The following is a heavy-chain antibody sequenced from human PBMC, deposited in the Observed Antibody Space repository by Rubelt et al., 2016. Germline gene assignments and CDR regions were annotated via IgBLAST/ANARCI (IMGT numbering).Heavy chain of an antibody. CDR1: GGSICSSNW. CDR2: IYHSEST. J-gene: IGHJ5*02. V-gene: IGHV4-4*02. CDR3: ARVITRITITQGWFDP. D-gene: IGHD3-3*01. Sequence: QLQLQESGPGLVKPSETLSLTCAVSGGSICSSNWWSWVRQPPGKGLEWIGEIYHSESTIYNPSLKRRVTISVDKSKNQFSLKLTSVAAADTAVYYCARVITRITITQGWFDPWGQGKLVTVSS.